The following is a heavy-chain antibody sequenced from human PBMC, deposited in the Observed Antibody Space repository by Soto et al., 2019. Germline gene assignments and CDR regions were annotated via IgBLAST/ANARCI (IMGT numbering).Heavy chain of an antibody. D-gene: IGHD7-27*01. J-gene: IGHJ4*02. Sequence: QVQLVQSGAEVKKPGSSVKVSCKASGGTFSSYTINWVRQAPGQGLEWVGRIIPILGIAKNAQKFQGRVTITADKSTSAAYMELCSLRSEDTAVYYCAAECGANSAWGQGTLVTVSS. V-gene: IGHV1-69*02. CDR1: GGTFSSYT. CDR2: IIPILGIA. CDR3: AAECGANSA.